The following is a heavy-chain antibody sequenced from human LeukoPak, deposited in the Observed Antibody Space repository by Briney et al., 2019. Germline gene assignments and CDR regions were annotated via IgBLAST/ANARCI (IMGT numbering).Heavy chain of an antibody. Sequence: SQTLSLTCTVSGGSISSGGYYWSWIRQHPGKGLEWIGYIYYSGSTYYNPSLKSRVTISVDTSKNQFSLKLSSVTAADTAVYYCARKTRDAFDIWGQGTVVTVSS. CDR2: IYYSGST. CDR1: GGSISSGGYY. CDR3: ARKTRDAFDI. J-gene: IGHJ3*02. V-gene: IGHV4-31*03.